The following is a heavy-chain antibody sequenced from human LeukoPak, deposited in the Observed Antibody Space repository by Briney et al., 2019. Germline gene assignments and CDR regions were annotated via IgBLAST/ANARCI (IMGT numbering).Heavy chain of an antibody. V-gene: IGHV3-30-3*01. CDR1: GFTFSSYS. Sequence: GGSLRLSCAASGFTFSSYSMHWVRQAPGKGLEWVAVISYDGSNKYYADSVKGRFTISRDNSKNTLYLQMNSLRAKDTAVYYCAKGDDSSSWPFDYWGQGTLVTVSS. J-gene: IGHJ4*02. D-gene: IGHD6-13*01. CDR3: AKGDDSSSWPFDY. CDR2: ISYDGSNK.